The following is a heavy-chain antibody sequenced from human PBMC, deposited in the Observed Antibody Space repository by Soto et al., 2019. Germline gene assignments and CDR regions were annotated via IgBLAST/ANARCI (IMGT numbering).Heavy chain of an antibody. CDR1: GYSFTSYW. J-gene: IGHJ6*02. CDR2: IYPGDSDT. V-gene: IGHV5-51*01. D-gene: IGHD1-26*01. Sequence: PGESLKISCKGSGYSFTSYWIGWVRQMPGKGLDWMGIIYPGDSDTRYSPSFQGQVTISADKSISTAYLQWSSLKASDTAMYYCARQVSGGSYYPEYSYGMDVWGQGTKVTVSS. CDR3: ARQVSGGSYYPEYSYGMDV.